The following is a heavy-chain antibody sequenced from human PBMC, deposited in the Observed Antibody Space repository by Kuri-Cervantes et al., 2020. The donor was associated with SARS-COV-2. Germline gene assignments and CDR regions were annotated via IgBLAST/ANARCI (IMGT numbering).Heavy chain of an antibody. J-gene: IGHJ3*02. CDR2: IYYSGST. V-gene: IGHV4-39*07. CDR1: GGSISSSGYY. CDR3: ARVHDSSGYKPLDI. D-gene: IGHD3-22*01. Sequence: GSLRLSCTVSGGSISSSGYYWGWIRQPPGKGLEWIGSIYYSGSTYYNPSLKSRVTISVDTSKNQFSLKLSSVTAADTAVYYCARVHDSSGYKPLDIWGQGTMVTVSS.